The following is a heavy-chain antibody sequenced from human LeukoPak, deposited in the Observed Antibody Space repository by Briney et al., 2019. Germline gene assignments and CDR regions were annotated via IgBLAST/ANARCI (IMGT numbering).Heavy chain of an antibody. J-gene: IGHJ4*02. D-gene: IGHD3/OR15-3a*01. CDR2: IDPSDSES. CDR3: ARVMFSVSVRPGNFDL. CDR1: RYKFSSYC. V-gene: IGHV5-51*01. Sequence: AESLKISCKASRYKFSSYCIGWVRQKPRQRLEWMGIIDPSDSESRYSPSYRGPVIITLDMSISPAYLHQPSLRVSDTAIYFCARVMFSVSVRPGNFDLWGPGTLVTVSS.